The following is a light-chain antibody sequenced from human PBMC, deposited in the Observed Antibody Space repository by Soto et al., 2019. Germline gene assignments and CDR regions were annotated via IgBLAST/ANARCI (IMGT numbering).Light chain of an antibody. Sequence: EIVLTQSPGTLSLSPGERATLSCRASQSVGSNYLAWYQQKPGQAPRLLIYAASSRATGIPDRFSGSGSGKDFTLTIGRLEPEDFAVYYCQQYAGSPWTFGQGPQVEIK. CDR2: AAS. J-gene: IGKJ1*01. CDR3: QQYAGSPWT. V-gene: IGKV3-20*01. CDR1: QSVGSNY.